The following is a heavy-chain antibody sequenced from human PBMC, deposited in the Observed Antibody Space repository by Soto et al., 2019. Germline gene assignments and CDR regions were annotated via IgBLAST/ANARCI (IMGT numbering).Heavy chain of an antibody. CDR3: ARGLGDNWFDP. CDR1: GFTFSSYA. Sequence: GGSLRLSCAASGFTFSSYAMHWVRQAPGKGLEWVAVISYDGSNKYYAYSVKGRFTISRDNSTSTAYMELSSLRSEDTAVYYCARGLGDNWFDPWGQGTLVTVSS. CDR2: ISYDGSNK. J-gene: IGHJ5*02. V-gene: IGHV3-30-3*01.